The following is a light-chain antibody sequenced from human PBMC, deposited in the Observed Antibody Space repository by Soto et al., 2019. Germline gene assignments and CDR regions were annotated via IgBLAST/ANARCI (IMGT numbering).Light chain of an antibody. Sequence: DIQMTQSPSTLSASVGDTVTITCRASQSISSWLAWYQQKPWKAPKVLIYKASSLESGVPSRFSGSGSGTEFTLTISSLQPDDAATYYCQHYQSLWTVGQGTKVEIK. J-gene: IGKJ1*01. CDR1: QSISSW. V-gene: IGKV1-5*03. CDR3: QHYQSLWT. CDR2: KAS.